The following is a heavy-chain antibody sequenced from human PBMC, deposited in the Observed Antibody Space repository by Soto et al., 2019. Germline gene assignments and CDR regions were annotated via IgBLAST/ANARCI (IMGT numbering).Heavy chain of an antibody. CDR1: GYTFSSYA. V-gene: IGHV1-3*01. CDR3: ARGLAPRAYYYGSGSLGV. Sequence: ASVKVSCKASGYTFSSYAMHWVRQAPGQSLEWMGWINAGNGNTKYSQKFQGRLTITRDTSATTVYMELSSLRSEDTAVYYCARGLAPRAYYYGSGSLGVWGQ. D-gene: IGHD3-10*01. J-gene: IGHJ6*02. CDR2: INAGNGNT.